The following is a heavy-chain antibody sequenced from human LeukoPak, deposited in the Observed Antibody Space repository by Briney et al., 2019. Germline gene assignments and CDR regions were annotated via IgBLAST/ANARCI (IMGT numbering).Heavy chain of an antibody. D-gene: IGHD3-10*02. V-gene: IGHV3-74*01. J-gene: IGHJ4*02. CDR3: AKDSLFGSDY. CDR2: IYSDGSSI. CDR1: GFTFSSYW. Sequence: PGGSLRLSCAASGFTFSSYWMHWVRQAPGKGLVWVSRIYSDGSSISYADSVKGRFTISRDNAKNTLYLQMDSLRAEDTAVYYCAKDSLFGSDYWGQGTLVTVSS.